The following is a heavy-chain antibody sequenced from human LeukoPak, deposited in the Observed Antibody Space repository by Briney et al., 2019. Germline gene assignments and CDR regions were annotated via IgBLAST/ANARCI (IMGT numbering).Heavy chain of an antibody. J-gene: IGHJ4*02. D-gene: IGHD1-26*01. V-gene: IGHV1-2*02. CDR3: ATDSRSVSYSPGML. CDR2: INPNSGGT. CDR1: GYTFTDYY. Sequence: ASVKVSCEASGYTFTDYYIHWVRQAPGQGLEWMGWINPNSGGTNYAQKFQGRVTMTRDTSISTAYMELSSLTSDATAMYYCATDSRSVSYSPGMLWGQGTLVTVPS.